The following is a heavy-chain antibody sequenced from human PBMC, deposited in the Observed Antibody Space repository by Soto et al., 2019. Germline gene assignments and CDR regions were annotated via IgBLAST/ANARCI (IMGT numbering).Heavy chain of an antibody. J-gene: IGHJ6*02. Sequence: EVQLLESGGGLVQPGGSLRLSCAASGFAFSIYAMTWVRQAPGKGLEWVASISGSGGSTYSADSVKGRFTISRDNSKNTLYLQLNSLRAEDTAVYYCAKCDGDYRYYYYGMDVWGQGTTVTVSS. CDR3: AKCDGDYRYYYYGMDV. V-gene: IGHV3-23*01. CDR2: ISGSGGST. D-gene: IGHD4-17*01. CDR1: GFAFSIYA.